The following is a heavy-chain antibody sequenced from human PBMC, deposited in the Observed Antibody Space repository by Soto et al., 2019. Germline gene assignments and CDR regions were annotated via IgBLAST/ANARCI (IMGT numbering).Heavy chain of an antibody. V-gene: IGHV2-5*01. CDR3: AHSTPPHYYDSSGYFGLGLTGYIYYFDY. Sequence: QITLKESGPTLVKPTQTLTLTCTFSGFSLSTSGVGVGWIRQPPGKALEWLALIYWNDDKRYSPSLKSRLTITKDTSKHQVVLTMTNMDPVDTATYYCAHSTPPHYYDSSGYFGLGLTGYIYYFDYWGQGTLVTVSS. J-gene: IGHJ4*02. CDR2: IYWNDDK. D-gene: IGHD3-22*01. CDR1: GFSLSTSGVG.